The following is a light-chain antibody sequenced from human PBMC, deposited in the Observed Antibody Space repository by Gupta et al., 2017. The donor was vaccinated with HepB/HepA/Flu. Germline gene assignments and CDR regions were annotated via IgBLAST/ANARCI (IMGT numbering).Light chain of an antibody. CDR1: SSTIGKNK. CDR2: NDS. CDR3: AAEDDRQNGWL. V-gene: IGLV1-44*01. J-gene: IGLJ2*01. Sequence: QSVLTQPPSTSGTPGQRVTISCSGTSSTIGKNKVNWYQQVPGTAPKLVIHNDSKRRSGVPERFSGSKYGTSAAMAISGLQAEDEADYYCAAEDDRQNGWLFGGGTKLTVL.